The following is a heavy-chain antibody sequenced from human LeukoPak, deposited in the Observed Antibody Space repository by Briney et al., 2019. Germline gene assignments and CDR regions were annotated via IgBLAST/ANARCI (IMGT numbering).Heavy chain of an antibody. V-gene: IGHV1-18*01. CDR3: ARSLNSRLIDY. Sequence: ASVKVSCKASGYTFTSYGISWVRQAPGQGLEWMGWISAYNGDTNYAQQPQGRVTMTTDTSTSTACMELRSLRSDDTAVYYCARSLNSRLIDYWGQGTLVTVSS. D-gene: IGHD6-13*01. CDR2: ISAYNGDT. J-gene: IGHJ4*02. CDR1: GYTFTSYG.